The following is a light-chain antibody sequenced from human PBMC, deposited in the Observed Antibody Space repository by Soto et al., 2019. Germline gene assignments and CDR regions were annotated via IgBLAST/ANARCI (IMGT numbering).Light chain of an antibody. Sequence: QSALTQPASVSGYPGQSITISCTGTSSDVGGYNYVSWYQQHPGKAPKLMIYDVSNQPSGVSNRFSGSKSGNTASLTISGLQAEAEADYYCSSYTSSSTLLYCFGTGTKVTVL. CDR3: SSYTSSSTLLYC. CDR1: SSDVGGYNY. CDR2: DVS. V-gene: IGLV2-14*01. J-gene: IGLJ1*01.